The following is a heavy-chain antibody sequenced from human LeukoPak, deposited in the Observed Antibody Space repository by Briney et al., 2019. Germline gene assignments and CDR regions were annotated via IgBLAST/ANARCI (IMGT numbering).Heavy chain of an antibody. Sequence: GGSLRLSCAASGFTFSNSWMSWVRQAPGKGLEWVANIKPDGGEKSYVDSVKGRFTISRDNTKNSLHLQLNSLRAEDTAVYYCARGYSGFGYWGQGTLLTVSS. CDR3: ARGYSGFGY. V-gene: IGHV3-7*04. J-gene: IGHJ4*01. D-gene: IGHD5-12*01. CDR1: GFTFSNSW. CDR2: IKPDGGEK.